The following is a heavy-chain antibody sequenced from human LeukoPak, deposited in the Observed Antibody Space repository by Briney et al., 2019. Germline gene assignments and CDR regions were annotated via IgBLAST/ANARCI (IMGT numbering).Heavy chain of an antibody. CDR3: ARLRDGSMSI. CDR1: GYSFTSYW. V-gene: IGHV5-10-1*01. CDR2: IDPDDSYA. Sequence: GESLKISCKGSGYSFTSYWIGWVRQMPGKGLESMGRIDPDDSYANYSPSFQGHVTISTDKSISTAYLSWSSLKASDTAIYYCARLRDGSMSIWGQGTLVTVSS. J-gene: IGHJ4*02. D-gene: IGHD5-24*01.